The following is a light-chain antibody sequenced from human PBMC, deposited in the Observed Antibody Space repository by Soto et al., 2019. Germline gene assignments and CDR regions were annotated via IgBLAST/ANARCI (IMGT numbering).Light chain of an antibody. Sequence: EIVLTQSPAPLSLSPGERATLSCRASQSVSSYLAWYQQKPGQAPRLLIYDASNRATGIPARCSGSGSGTDFTPPISSLEPEDVAVYYCQQRSNWPRITFGQGTRLEIK. V-gene: IGKV3-11*01. J-gene: IGKJ5*01. CDR3: QQRSNWPRIT. CDR1: QSVSSY. CDR2: DAS.